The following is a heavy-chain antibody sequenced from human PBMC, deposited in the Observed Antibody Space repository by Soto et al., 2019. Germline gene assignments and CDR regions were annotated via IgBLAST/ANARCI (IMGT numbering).Heavy chain of an antibody. V-gene: IGHV1-24*01. D-gene: IGHD3-3*01. CDR2: FDPEDGET. CDR1: GYTLTELS. CDR3: ATDLFGVVKSSDY. Sequence: QVQLVQSGAEVKQPGASVKVSCKVSGYTLTELSMHWVRQAPGKGLEWMGGFDPEDGETTYAQKFQGRVTMTADTSTDTAYMELSSLRSEDTAVYYCATDLFGVVKSSDYWGQGTLVTVSS. J-gene: IGHJ4*02.